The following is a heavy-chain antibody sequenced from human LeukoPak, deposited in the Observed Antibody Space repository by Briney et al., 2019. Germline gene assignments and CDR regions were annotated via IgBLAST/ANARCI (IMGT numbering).Heavy chain of an antibody. CDR1: GFTFSSYG. V-gene: IGHV3-33*06. J-gene: IGHJ4*02. D-gene: IGHD6-13*01. CDR3: AKERYVAAAGTILSFDS. Sequence: PGGSLRLSCVASGFTFSSYGMHWVRQAPGKGLEWVAIIWYDGSNQYYADSVKGRFTISRDNSKNTLYLQMGSLRAEDTAVYYCAKERYVAAAGTILSFDSWGQGTLVTVSS. CDR2: IWYDGSNQ.